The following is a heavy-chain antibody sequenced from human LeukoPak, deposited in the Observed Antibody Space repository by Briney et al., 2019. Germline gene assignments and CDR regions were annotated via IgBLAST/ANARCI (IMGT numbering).Heavy chain of an antibody. J-gene: IGHJ4*02. CDR3: ARGTSGSYLEVFDY. D-gene: IGHD1-26*01. CDR2: IYYNGST. CDR1: GGSISSYY. Sequence: SETLSLTCTVSGGSISSYYWSWIRQPPGKGLEWIGYIYYNGSTNYNPSLKSRVTISVDTSKNQFSLKLSSVTAADTAVYYCARGTSGSYLEVFDYWGQGTLVTVSS. V-gene: IGHV4-59*08.